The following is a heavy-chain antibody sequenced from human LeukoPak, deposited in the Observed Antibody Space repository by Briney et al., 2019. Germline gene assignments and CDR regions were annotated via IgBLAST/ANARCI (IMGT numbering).Heavy chain of an antibody. CDR3: ARDLWSGYYPLDV. J-gene: IGHJ6*04. D-gene: IGHD3-3*01. Sequence: SETLSLTCTVSGGSISSGDYYWSWIRQPPGKGLEWIGYIYYSGSTYYNPSLKSRVTISVDTSKNQFSLKLSSVTAADTAVYYCARDLWSGYYPLDVWGKGTTVTVSS. CDR1: GGSISSGDYY. CDR2: IYYSGST. V-gene: IGHV4-30-4*08.